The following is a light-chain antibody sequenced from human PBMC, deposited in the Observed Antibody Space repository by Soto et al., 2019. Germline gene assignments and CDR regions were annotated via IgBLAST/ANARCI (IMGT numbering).Light chain of an antibody. Sequence: EIVMTQSPATLSVSPGARVTLSCRASQSVSGNLAWYQQKPVQAPRLLIYGASTRATGIPARFSGSGSGTELNLTISSLQSEDFSLYHCQQYHNWPPCTVGGGPKVEIK. CDR2: GAS. J-gene: IGKJ4*01. V-gene: IGKV3D-15*01. CDR1: QSVSGN. CDR3: QQYHNWPPCT.